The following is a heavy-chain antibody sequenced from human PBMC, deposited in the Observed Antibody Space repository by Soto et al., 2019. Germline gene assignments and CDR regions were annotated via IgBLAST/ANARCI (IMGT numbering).Heavy chain of an antibody. Sequence: QVQLVQSGAEVKKPGSSVKVSCKASGGTFSSYTISWVRQAPGQGLEWMGRIIPILGIANYAQKFQGRVTITADKSKSTAYMELSSLRSEDTAVYYCARGAPVGYCSGGSCYSSWFDPWGQGTLVTVSS. J-gene: IGHJ5*02. CDR3: ARGAPVGYCSGGSCYSSWFDP. V-gene: IGHV1-69*02. CDR2: IIPILGIA. D-gene: IGHD2-15*01. CDR1: GGTFSSYT.